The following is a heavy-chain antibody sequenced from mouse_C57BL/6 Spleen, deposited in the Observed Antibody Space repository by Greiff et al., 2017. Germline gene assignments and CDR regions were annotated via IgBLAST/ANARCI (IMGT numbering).Heavy chain of an antibody. Sequence: VQLQQSGAELARPGASVKMSCKASGYTFTSYTMHWVKQRPGQGLEWIGYINPSSGYTKYNQKFKDKATLTADKSSSTAYMQLSSLTSEDSAVYYCARGGAGTTVAPYAMDYWGQGTSVTVSA. J-gene: IGHJ4*01. CDR3: ARGGAGTTVAPYAMDY. CDR2: INPSSGYT. D-gene: IGHD1-1*01. V-gene: IGHV1-4*01. CDR1: GYTFTSYT.